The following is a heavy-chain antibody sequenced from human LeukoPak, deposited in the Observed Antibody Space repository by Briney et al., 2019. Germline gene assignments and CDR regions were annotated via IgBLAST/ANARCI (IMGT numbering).Heavy chain of an antibody. J-gene: IGHJ4*02. Sequence: GGSLRLSCAASGFTFSTYAMTWLRQAPGKGLEWVSALSASGGNTYYADSVKGRFTISRDNSKNMLYLQMNSLRAEDTAVYYCARDKKGIDYWGQGTLVTVSS. V-gene: IGHV3-23*01. CDR1: GFTFSTYA. CDR3: ARDKKGIDY. CDR2: LSASGGNT. D-gene: IGHD3-10*01.